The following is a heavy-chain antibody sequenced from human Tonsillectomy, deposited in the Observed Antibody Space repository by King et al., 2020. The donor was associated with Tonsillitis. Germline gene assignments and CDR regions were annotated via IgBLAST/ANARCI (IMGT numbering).Heavy chain of an antibody. Sequence: VQLVQSGAEVKKPGSSVKVSCKASGGTFSSYAISWVRQAPGQGLEWMGGIIPIFGTANYAQKFQGRVTITADESTSTAYMELSSLRSEDTAVYYCARARSRGGDTVGLFDYWGQGTLVTVSS. CDR1: GGTFSSYA. D-gene: IGHD2-21*02. CDR3: ARARSRGGDTVGLFDY. J-gene: IGHJ4*02. CDR2: IIPIFGTA. V-gene: IGHV1-69*01.